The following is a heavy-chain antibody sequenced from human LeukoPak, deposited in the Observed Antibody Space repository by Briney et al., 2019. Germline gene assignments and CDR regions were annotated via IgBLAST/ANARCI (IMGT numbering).Heavy chain of an antibody. D-gene: IGHD6-19*01. V-gene: IGHV4-61*08. Sequence: SETLSLTCSVSGASISSGDYYWSWIRQPPGKGLEWIGYIYYSGSTNYNPSLKSRVTISVDTSKNQFSLKLSSVTAADTAVYYCAREGSSGWTTDFDYWGQGTLVTVSS. CDR2: IYYSGST. J-gene: IGHJ4*02. CDR1: GASISSGDYY. CDR3: AREGSSGWTTDFDY.